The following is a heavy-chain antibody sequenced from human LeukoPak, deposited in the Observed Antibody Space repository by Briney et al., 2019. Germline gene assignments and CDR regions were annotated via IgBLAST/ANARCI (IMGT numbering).Heavy chain of an antibody. V-gene: IGHV7-4-1*02. D-gene: IGHD2-15*01. CDR1: GYTFTHYA. CDR2: INTNTATP. Sequence: GASVKLSCKASGYTFTHYAINWVRQAPGQGLEWMGWINTNTATPMYAQGFSGRFVFSLDVSDSTAYLQISGLKAGDTAVYYCARDPTRSPGGGFFSPLGYWGQGSLVTVSS. J-gene: IGHJ4*02. CDR3: ARDPTRSPGGGFFSPLGY.